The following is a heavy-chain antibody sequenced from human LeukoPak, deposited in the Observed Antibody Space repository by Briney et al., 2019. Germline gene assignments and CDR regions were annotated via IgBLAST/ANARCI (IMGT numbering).Heavy chain of an antibody. CDR1: GGSFSGYY. Sequence: SETLSLTCAVYGGSFSGYYWSWIRQPPGKGLEWIGEINHSGSTNYNPSLKSRVTISVDTSKNQFSLKLSSVTAADTAVYYCARSGYYPYFDYWGQGTLVTVSS. D-gene: IGHD3-22*01. CDR3: ARSGYYPYFDY. V-gene: IGHV4-34*01. J-gene: IGHJ4*02. CDR2: INHSGST.